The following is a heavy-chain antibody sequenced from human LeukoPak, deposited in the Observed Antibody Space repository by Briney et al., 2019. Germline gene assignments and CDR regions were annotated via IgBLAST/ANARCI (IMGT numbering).Heavy chain of an antibody. CDR2: ISSSSTII. Sequence: GGSLRLSCAASGFTFSNYGMNWVRQAPGKGLEWVSYISSSSTIIYYADSVKGRFTISRDNAKSSLYLQMNSLRAEDTAVYYCARVGSPIAAAGTVNWGQGTLVTVSS. CDR1: GFTFSNYG. V-gene: IGHV3-48*01. CDR3: ARVGSPIAAAGTVN. D-gene: IGHD6-13*01. J-gene: IGHJ4*02.